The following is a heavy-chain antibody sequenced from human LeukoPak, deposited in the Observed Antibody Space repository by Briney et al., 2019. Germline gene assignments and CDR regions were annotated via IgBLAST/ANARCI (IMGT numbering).Heavy chain of an antibody. Sequence: PSETLSLTCAVSDYSISSAYFWGWIRPPPGKGLEGIGSFYHSGTTYYNPSLKSRVTISVDTSKNQFSLKLSSVTAADTAVYYCAKDRGYWSPDWYFDLWGRGTLVTVSS. J-gene: IGHJ2*01. D-gene: IGHD2-8*02. CDR2: FYHSGTT. V-gene: IGHV4-38-2*02. CDR1: DYSISSAYF. CDR3: AKDRGYWSPDWYFDL.